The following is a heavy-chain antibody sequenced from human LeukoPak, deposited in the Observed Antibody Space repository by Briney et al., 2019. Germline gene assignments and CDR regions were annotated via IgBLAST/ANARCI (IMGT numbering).Heavy chain of an antibody. V-gene: IGHV4-59*01. CDR2: IYYSGST. CDR3: ARWASVYASYYYGMDV. Sequence: SETLSLTGTCSGGSISSYYWSWIRQPPGKGLEWIGYIYYSGSTNYNPSLKSRVTISVDTSKNQFSLKLSSVTAADTAVYYCARWASVYASYYYGMDVWGQGTTVTVSS. J-gene: IGHJ6*02. CDR1: GGSISSYY. D-gene: IGHD2-8*01.